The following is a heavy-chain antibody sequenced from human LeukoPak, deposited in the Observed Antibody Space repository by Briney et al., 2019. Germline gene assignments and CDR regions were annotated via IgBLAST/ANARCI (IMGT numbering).Heavy chain of an antibody. V-gene: IGHV3-48*03. CDR1: GFTFSSYE. CDR2: ITSSGNTI. J-gene: IGHJ4*02. CDR3: ARANYYDISGYDY. Sequence: GGSLRLSCAVSGFTFSSYEMNWVRQAPGKGLEWVSYITSSGNTIYYADSVKGRFTISRDNAKNSLYLQMNSLRAEDTAVYYCARANYYDISGYDYWGQGTLVTVSS. D-gene: IGHD3-22*01.